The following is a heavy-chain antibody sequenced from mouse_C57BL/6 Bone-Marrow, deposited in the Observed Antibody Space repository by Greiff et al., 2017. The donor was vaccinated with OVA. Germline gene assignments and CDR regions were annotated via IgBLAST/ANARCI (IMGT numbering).Heavy chain of an antibody. Sequence: QVQLKESGPELVKPGASVKISCKASGYTFTDYYINWVKQRPGQGLEWIGWIFPGSGSTYYNEKFKGKATLTVDKSSSTAYMLLSSLTSEDSAVYFCAREGAQAPYYFDYWGQGTTLTVSS. CDR3: AREGAQAPYYFDY. D-gene: IGHD3-2*02. V-gene: IGHV1-75*01. CDR1: GYTFTDYY. CDR2: IFPGSGST. J-gene: IGHJ2*01.